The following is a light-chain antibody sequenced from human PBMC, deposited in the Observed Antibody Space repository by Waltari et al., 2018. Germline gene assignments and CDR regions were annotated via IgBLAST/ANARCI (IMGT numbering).Light chain of an antibody. V-gene: IGLV1-47*01. J-gene: IGLJ2*01. CDR2: HNN. Sequence: QSVLTQPPSASGTPGQRVTISCSGSYSNIGSNYFYCYQQLPGTAPKPLIYHNNRRPSGVPDRCSGPKAGTSASLAISGLRSEDESDYYCAAWDDSRRGVFGGGTRLAVL. CDR1: YSNIGSNY. CDR3: AAWDDSRRGV.